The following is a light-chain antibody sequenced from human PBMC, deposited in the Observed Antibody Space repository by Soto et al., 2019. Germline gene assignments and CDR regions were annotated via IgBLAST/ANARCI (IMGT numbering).Light chain of an antibody. CDR1: QSVSTN. Sequence: EIVLTQSPATLSVSPGERATLSCRASQSVSTNLAWYQQKSGQAPRLLIYDASIRATGIPARFSGSGSGTDFTLTISSLEPEDFAVYYCQQRRNWQVTFGQGTRLEI. CDR2: DAS. V-gene: IGKV3D-11*02. J-gene: IGKJ5*01. CDR3: QQRRNWQVT.